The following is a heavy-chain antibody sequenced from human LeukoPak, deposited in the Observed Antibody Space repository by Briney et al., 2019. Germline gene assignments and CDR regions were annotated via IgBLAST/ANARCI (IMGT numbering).Heavy chain of an antibody. CDR1: GFTFSSYN. CDR3: AKDHLTTVTTGVGY. D-gene: IGHD4-17*01. V-gene: IGHV3-30*02. Sequence: GGSLRLSCAASGFTFSSYNMNWVRQAPGQGLEWVAFIRYDGSNKYYADSVKGRFTISRDNSKNTLYLQMNSLRAEDTAVYYCAKDHLTTVTTGVGYWGQGTLVTVSS. J-gene: IGHJ4*02. CDR2: IRYDGSNK.